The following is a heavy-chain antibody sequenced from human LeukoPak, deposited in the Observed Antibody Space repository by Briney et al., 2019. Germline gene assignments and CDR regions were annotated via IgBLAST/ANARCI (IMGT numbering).Heavy chain of an antibody. CDR1: GYTFTSYD. Sequence: ASVKVSCKASGYTFTSYDINLVRQATGQGLEWMGWMNPNSGNTGYAQKFQGRVTMTRNTSISTAYMELSSLRSEDTAVYYCARGSRIAARRYWFDPWGQGTLVTVSS. CDR3: ARGSRIAARRYWFDP. V-gene: IGHV1-8*01. D-gene: IGHD6-6*01. CDR2: MNPNSGNT. J-gene: IGHJ5*02.